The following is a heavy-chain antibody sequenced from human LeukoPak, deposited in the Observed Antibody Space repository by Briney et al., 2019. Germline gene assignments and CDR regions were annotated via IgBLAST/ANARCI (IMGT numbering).Heavy chain of an antibody. CDR2: ISSSGSTI. J-gene: IGHJ4*02. V-gene: IGHV3-11*01. CDR1: GFTFSDSA. D-gene: IGHD3-10*01. CDR3: ARARYYYGSGSLYFDY. Sequence: GGSLKLSCAASGFTFSDSAMRWVRQAPGKGLEWVSYISSSGSTIYYADSVKGRFTISRDNAKNSLYLQMNSLRAEDTAVYYCARARYYYGSGSLYFDYWGQGTLVTVSS.